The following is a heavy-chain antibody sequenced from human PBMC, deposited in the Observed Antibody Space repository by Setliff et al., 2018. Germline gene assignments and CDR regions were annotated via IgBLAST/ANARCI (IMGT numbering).Heavy chain of an antibody. CDR3: VRGGVDRRSSTDYRYYMDV. CDR1: GGTFSNYG. D-gene: IGHD5-12*01. J-gene: IGHJ6*03. Sequence: SVKVSCKASGGTFSNYGISWVRQAPGQGLEWMGGTIPMLGTTEYAQKFQGRLTIITDESTNTAFMQLSSLRSDDTAVYYCVRGGVDRRSSTDYRYYMDVWGKGTTVTVSS. CDR2: TIPMLGTT. V-gene: IGHV1-69*05.